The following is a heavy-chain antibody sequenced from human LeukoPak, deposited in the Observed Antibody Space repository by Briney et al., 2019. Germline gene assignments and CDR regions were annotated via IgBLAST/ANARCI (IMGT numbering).Heavy chain of an antibody. J-gene: IGHJ4*02. D-gene: IGHD3-16*01. V-gene: IGHV4-34*01. Sequence: SETLSLTCAVYGGSFSGYYWSWIRQPPGKGLEWIGEINHSGSTNYNPSLKSRVTISVDTSKNQFSLKLSSVTAADTAVYYCARLWAADYGSYWGQGTLVTVSS. CDR2: INHSGST. CDR3: ARLWAADYGSY. CDR1: GGSFSGYY.